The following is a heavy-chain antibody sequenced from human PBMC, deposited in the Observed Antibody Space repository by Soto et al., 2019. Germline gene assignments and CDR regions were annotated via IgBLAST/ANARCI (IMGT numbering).Heavy chain of an antibody. CDR3: ARDRAGDDFWSGYYKAGYYYYMDV. V-gene: IGHV1-18*01. Sequence: GASVKVSCKASGYTFTSYGISWVRQAPGQGLEWMGWISAYSGNTNYAQKLQGRVTMTTDTSTSTAYMELRSLRSDDTAVYYCARDRAGDDFWSGYYKAGYYYYMDVWGKGTTVTVSS. CDR1: GYTFTSYG. J-gene: IGHJ6*03. CDR2: ISAYSGNT. D-gene: IGHD3-3*01.